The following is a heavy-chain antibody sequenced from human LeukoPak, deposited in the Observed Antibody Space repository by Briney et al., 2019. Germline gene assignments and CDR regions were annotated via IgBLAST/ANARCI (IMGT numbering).Heavy chain of an antibody. D-gene: IGHD2/OR15-2a*01. V-gene: IGHV4-59*01. CDR1: GGSISSYY. J-gene: IGHJ3*02. Sequence: SETLFLTCSLSGGSISSYYWSWIRQPPGKRLEWISWIYSSGDTVYNASLKSLVTIPLGTFNNKFYLRLTSVTASDTAVYYCGRTGEYSVSGPSWAFDIWGQGTMVTVSS. CDR2: IYSSGDT. CDR3: GRTGEYSVSGPSWAFDI.